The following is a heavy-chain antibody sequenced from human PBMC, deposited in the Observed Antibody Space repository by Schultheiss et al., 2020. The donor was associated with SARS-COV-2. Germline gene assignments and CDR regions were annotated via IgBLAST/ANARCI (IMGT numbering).Heavy chain of an antibody. J-gene: IGHJ4*02. Sequence: GGSLRLSCSASGFTFSSYAMHWVRQAPGKGLEWVSAISGSGGSTYYADSVKGRFTISRDNSKNTLYLQMNSLRAEDTAVYYCAKDLRVQKPVGTFDYWGQGTLVTVSS. D-gene: IGHD6-13*01. CDR2: ISGSGGST. CDR1: GFTFSSYA. V-gene: IGHV3-23*01. CDR3: AKDLRVQKPVGTFDY.